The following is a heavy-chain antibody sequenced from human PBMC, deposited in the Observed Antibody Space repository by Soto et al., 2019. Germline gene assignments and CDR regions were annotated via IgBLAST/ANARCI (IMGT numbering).Heavy chain of an antibody. CDR1: GFTFNNYA. CDR3: ARRDIVVVPAVYDAFDI. D-gene: IGHD2-2*01. CDR2: ISSSGSTI. V-gene: IGHV3-11*01. Sequence: GGSLRLSCAASGFTFNNYAMSWVRQAPGKGLEWVSYISSSGSTIYYADSVKGRFTISRDNAKNSLYLQMNSLRAEDTAVYYCARRDIVVVPAVYDAFDIWGQGTMVTVSS. J-gene: IGHJ3*02.